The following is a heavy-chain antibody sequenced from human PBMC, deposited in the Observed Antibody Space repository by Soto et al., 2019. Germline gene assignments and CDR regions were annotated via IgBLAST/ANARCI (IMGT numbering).Heavy chain of an antibody. Sequence: GASVKVSCKASGYTFTGHYIHWVRQAPEQGPEWMGEIGPESGATRYAQRFQGRFTISRDNGKNSLYLEMHSLRAEDTAVYYCARESEDLTSNFDYWGQGTLVTVSS. J-gene: IGHJ4*02. CDR2: IGPESGAT. V-gene: IGHV1-2*02. CDR1: GYTFTGHY. CDR3: ARESEDLTSNFDY.